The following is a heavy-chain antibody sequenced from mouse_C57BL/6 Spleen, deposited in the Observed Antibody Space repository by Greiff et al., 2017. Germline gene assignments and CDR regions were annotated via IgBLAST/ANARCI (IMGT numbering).Heavy chain of an antibody. J-gene: IGHJ2*01. V-gene: IGHV1-20*01. CDR3: ASSRELTYYFDG. Sequence: VQLQQSGPELVKPGASVKISCKASGYSFTGYFMNWVMQSHGKSLEWIGRINPDNGDTFYNQKFKGKATLTVDKSSSTAHMELRSLTSEDSAGYDSASSRELTYYFDGWGQGTTLTVS. D-gene: IGHD4-1*01. CDR2: INPDNGDT. CDR1: GYSFTGYF.